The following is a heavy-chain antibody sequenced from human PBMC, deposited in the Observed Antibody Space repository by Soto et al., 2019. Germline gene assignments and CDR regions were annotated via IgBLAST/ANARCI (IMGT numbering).Heavy chain of an antibody. J-gene: IGHJ3*02. Sequence: SSETLSLTCTVSVGSIISFYWSWVRQSAGKGLEWIGRISPSETATYNPSLKSRVTMSADMSSNQFSLNLNSVTAADSAVYFCAREFPGALERSRAFDIWGQGTMVTVS. V-gene: IGHV4-4*07. D-gene: IGHD1-1*01. CDR1: VGSIISFY. CDR3: AREFPGALERSRAFDI. CDR2: ISPSETA.